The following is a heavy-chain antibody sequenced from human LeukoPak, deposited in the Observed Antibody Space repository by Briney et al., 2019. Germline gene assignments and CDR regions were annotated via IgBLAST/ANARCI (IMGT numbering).Heavy chain of an antibody. CDR1: GGSISSYY. D-gene: IGHD6-13*01. CDR3: ARDYHPEIAAAGDYWYFDL. Sequence: PSETLSLTCTVSGGSISSYYWSWIRQPAGKGLEWIGRIYTSGSTSYNPSLKSRVTMSVDTSKNQFSLKLSSVTAADTAVYYCARDYHPEIAAAGDYWYFDLWGRGTLVTVSS. V-gene: IGHV4-4*07. J-gene: IGHJ2*01. CDR2: IYTSGST.